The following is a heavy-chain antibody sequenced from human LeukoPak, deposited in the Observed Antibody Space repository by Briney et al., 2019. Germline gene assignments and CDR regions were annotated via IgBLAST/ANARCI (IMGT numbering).Heavy chain of an antibody. V-gene: IGHV4-59*08. CDR1: GGSISSYY. CDR2: IYYSGST. J-gene: IGHJ4*02. D-gene: IGHD3-10*01. CDR3: ARQHYEGSGSYYMFSPLGKSDY. Sequence: SETLSLTCTVSGGSISSYYWSWIRQPPGKGLEWIGYIYYSGSTNYNPSLKSRVTISVDTSKNQFSLKLSSVTAADTAVYYCARQHYEGSGSYYMFSPLGKSDYWGQGTLVTVSS.